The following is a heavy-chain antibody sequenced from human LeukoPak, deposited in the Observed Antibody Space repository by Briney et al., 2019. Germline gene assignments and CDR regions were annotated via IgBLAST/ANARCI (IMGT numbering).Heavy chain of an antibody. CDR3: ARYYYDSSGYYYFDS. V-gene: IGHV3-53*01. Sequence: GGSLRLSCAASGFTISSNYMSWVRQAPGKGLEWVSVIYSGGTIYYADSVKGRFTISRDNSKNTLYLQVNSLRAEDTALYYCARYYYDSSGYYYFDSWGQGTLVTVSS. D-gene: IGHD3-22*01. CDR2: IYSGGTI. CDR1: GFTISSNY. J-gene: IGHJ4*02.